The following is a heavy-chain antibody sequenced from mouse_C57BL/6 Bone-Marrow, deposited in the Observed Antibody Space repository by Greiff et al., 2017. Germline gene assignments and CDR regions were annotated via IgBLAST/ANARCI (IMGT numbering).Heavy chain of an antibody. D-gene: IGHD2-2*01. CDR2: IRSKSSNYAT. V-gene: IGHV10-3*01. CDR3: VRGRNVVTTMDY. CDR1: GFTFNTYA. J-gene: IGHJ4*01. Sequence: EADGGLVQPKGSLKLSCAASGFTFNTYAMHWVRQAPGKGLEWVARIRSKSSNYATYYADSVKDRFTISRDDSQSMLYLQMNNLKTEDTAMYYCVRGRNVVTTMDYWGQGTSVTVSS.